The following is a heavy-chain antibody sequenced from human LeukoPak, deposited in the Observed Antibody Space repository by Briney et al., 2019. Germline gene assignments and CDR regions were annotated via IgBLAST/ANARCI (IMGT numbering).Heavy chain of an antibody. J-gene: IGHJ4*02. V-gene: IGHV3-23*01. D-gene: IGHD2-2*01. CDR3: AKFGGSLTCSSTSCFRDY. CDR1: GFTFSTFA. Sequence: GGSLRLSCAASGFTFSTFAMSWVRQAPGEGLEWVSTITFSGETTYYADSVKGRFTISRDNSKNTLYLQMNSLRAEDTAVYYCAKFGGSLTCSSTSCFRDYWGQGTLVTVSS. CDR2: ITFSGETT.